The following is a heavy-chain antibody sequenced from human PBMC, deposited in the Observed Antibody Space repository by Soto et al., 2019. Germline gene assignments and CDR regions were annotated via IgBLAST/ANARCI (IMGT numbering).Heavy chain of an antibody. CDR2: ISGSGGST. D-gene: IGHD3-10*01. J-gene: IGHJ4*02. CDR3: AKADPPNYYGSGSYYIRAPFDY. Sequence: GGSLRLSCAASGFTFSSYAMSWVRQAPGKGLEWVSAISGSGGSTYYADSVKGRFTISRDNSKNTLYLQMNSLRAEDTAVYYCAKADPPNYYGSGSYYIRAPFDYWGQGTLVTVSS. CDR1: GFTFSSYA. V-gene: IGHV3-23*01.